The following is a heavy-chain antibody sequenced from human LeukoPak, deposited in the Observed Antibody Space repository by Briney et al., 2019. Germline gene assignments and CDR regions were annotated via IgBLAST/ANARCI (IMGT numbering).Heavy chain of an antibody. J-gene: IGHJ4*02. Sequence: QTGGSLRLSCAASGFTFSSYGMHWVRQAPGKGLEWVAFIRHEGSNKYYADSVKGRFTISRDNAKNSLYLQMNSLRAEDTALYYCARDLLGEFAFDYWGQGTLVTVSS. CDR3: ARDLLGEFAFDY. CDR1: GFTFSSYG. V-gene: IGHV3-30*02. CDR2: IRHEGSNK. D-gene: IGHD3-10*01.